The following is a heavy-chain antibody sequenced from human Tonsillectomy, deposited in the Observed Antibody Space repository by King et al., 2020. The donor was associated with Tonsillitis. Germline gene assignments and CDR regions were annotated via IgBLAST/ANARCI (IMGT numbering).Heavy chain of an antibody. J-gene: IGHJ4*02. CDR3: AGQEGGLLPGY. Sequence: QLQESGPGLVKPSETLSLTCIVSGGSVSSNSYYWGWIRQPPGKGLEWIGSIYYNGNTYYNPSLMSRVTISVDTSKNRFSLKLSSVTAADTAVYYCAGQEGGLLPGYWGQGTLVTVSS. D-gene: IGHD3-16*01. CDR1: GGSVSSNSYY. CDR2: IYYNGNT. V-gene: IGHV4-39*01.